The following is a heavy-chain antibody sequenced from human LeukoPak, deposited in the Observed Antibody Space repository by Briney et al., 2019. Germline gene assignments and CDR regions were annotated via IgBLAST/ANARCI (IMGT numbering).Heavy chain of an antibody. Sequence: GGSLRLSCAASGLTVGSKYMGWVRQAPGKGLEWVSVIYRGGDTYYADSVRGRFTVSRDISQNTLYLQMNRRRVEDTAVYYCATRPDDNDFPYFDFWGQGTLVLVSS. CDR1: GLTVGSKY. CDR3: ATRPDDNDFPYFDF. CDR2: IYRGGDT. D-gene: IGHD3-3*01. J-gene: IGHJ4*02. V-gene: IGHV3-66*01.